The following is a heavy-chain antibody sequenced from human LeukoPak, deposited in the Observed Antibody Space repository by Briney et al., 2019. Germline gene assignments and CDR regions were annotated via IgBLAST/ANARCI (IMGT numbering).Heavy chain of an antibody. CDR1: GGSISSGYY. J-gene: IGHJ4*02. V-gene: IGHV4-38-2*02. CDR2: IYHSGNT. CDR3: AKLGNYDLMIDY. Sequence: SETLSLTCTVSGGSISSGYYWGWIRQPPGKGLEWIGNIYHSGNTYYNPSLKSRVTISVDTSKNQFSLKLSSVTAADTAVYYCAKLGNYDLMIDYWGQGTLVTVSS. D-gene: IGHD3-3*01.